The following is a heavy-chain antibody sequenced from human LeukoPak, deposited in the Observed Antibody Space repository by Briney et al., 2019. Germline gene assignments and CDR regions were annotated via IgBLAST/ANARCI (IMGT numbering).Heavy chain of an antibody. D-gene: IGHD6-13*01. Sequence: SETLSLTCTVSGGSISSYYWSWIRQPPGKGLEWIGYIYYSGSTNYNPSLKSRVTISVDTSKNQFSLKLSSVTAADTAVYYCARRGAAGTLYGFDWYFDLWGRGTLVTVSS. J-gene: IGHJ2*01. V-gene: IGHV4-59*08. CDR3: ARRGAAGTLYGFDWYFDL. CDR2: IYYSGST. CDR1: GGSISSYY.